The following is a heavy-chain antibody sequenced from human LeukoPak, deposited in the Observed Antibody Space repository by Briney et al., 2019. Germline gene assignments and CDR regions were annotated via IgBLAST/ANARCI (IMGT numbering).Heavy chain of an antibody. CDR3: AMDYYMDV. J-gene: IGHJ6*03. CDR1: GYSFVLYG. CDR2: ISTYNGNT. Sequence: GASVRVSCKASGYSFVLYGISWVRQAPGQGPEWMGWISTYNGNTKYAQMLQGRVTMTTDTSTSTAYMELRSLRSDETAVYYCAMDYYMDVWGKGTTVTVSS. V-gene: IGHV1-18*01.